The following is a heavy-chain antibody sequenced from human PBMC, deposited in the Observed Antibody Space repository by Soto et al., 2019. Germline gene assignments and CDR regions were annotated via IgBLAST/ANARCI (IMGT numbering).Heavy chain of an antibody. J-gene: IGHJ4*02. Sequence: QTGGSMRLSCSASGFTFSSYAMHWVRQAPGKGLEYVSAISSNGGNTYYADSVKGRFIISRDNSKNTLYLQMSSLRVEDTAVYYCVKDRRVGSSWIPTFDYWGQGTLVTVSS. D-gene: IGHD6-13*01. V-gene: IGHV3-64D*06. CDR2: ISSNGGNT. CDR1: GFTFSSYA. CDR3: VKDRRVGSSWIPTFDY.